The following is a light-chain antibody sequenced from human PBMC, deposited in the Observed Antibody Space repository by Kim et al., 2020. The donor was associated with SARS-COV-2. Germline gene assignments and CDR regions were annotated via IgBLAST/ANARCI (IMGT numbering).Light chain of an antibody. Sequence: AAVGDRVTITCRASQSISSYLNWDQQKPGKAPKLLIYAASSLQSGVPSRFSGSGSGTDFTLTISSLQPEDFATYDCQQSYSTPLYTFGQGTKLEI. CDR3: QQSYSTPLYT. V-gene: IGKV1-39*01. J-gene: IGKJ2*01. CDR2: AAS. CDR1: QSISSY.